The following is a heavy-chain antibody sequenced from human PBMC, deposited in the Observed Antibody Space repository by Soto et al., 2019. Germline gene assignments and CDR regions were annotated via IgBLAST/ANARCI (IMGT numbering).Heavy chain of an antibody. CDR1: GDSMTKYY. CDR3: ARTVGAAYYFDF. CDR2: IYTSGRT. J-gene: IGHJ4*02. Sequence: QVQLQESGPGLVKPSETLSLTCTVSGDSMTKYYWSWIRQPAGKGLEWIGRIYTSGRTNYNPSLKRRVTMSIDTSNNHFSLKLKSVTAADTAVYYCARTVGAAYYFDFWGQGALVTVSS. V-gene: IGHV4-4*07. D-gene: IGHD1-26*01.